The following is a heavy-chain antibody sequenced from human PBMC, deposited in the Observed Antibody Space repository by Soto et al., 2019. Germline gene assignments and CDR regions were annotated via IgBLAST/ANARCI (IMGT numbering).Heavy chain of an antibody. Sequence: PGGSLRLSCAASGFTFDDFAMCWVRQVPGKGLEWISLVNWDGDTTFYADSVKGRFIISRDNSKNSVYLQMNSLRSEDSAMYYCAKGATVTTHYQYYGMDVWGQGTTVTVLL. CDR2: VNWDGDTT. D-gene: IGHD4-17*01. CDR1: GFTFDDFA. V-gene: IGHV3-43D*04. J-gene: IGHJ6*02. CDR3: AKGATVTTHYQYYGMDV.